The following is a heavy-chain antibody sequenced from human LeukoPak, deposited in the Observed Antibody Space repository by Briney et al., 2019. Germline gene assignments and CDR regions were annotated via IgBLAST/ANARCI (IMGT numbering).Heavy chain of an antibody. J-gene: IGHJ4*02. CDR2: IEQGGSEK. CDR3: ARDRGYYYDSSGSYVF. CDR1: GFTFSNYC. Sequence: GGSLRLSCSASGFTFSNYCMNWVRQAPGKGLEWVANIEQGGSEKYYVDSVKGRFTISRDNAKNSLYLQMNSLRAEDTAVYYCARDRGYYYDSSGSYVFWGQGTLVTVSS. V-gene: IGHV3-7*01. D-gene: IGHD3-22*01.